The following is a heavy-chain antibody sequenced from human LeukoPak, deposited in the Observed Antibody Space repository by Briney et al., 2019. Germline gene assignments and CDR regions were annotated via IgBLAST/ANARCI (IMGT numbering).Heavy chain of an antibody. D-gene: IGHD3-16*01. Sequence: GGSLRLSCAASGFTVSNNYMSWVRQAPGEGLEWVSIIYSGGSTYYADSVKGRFTISRDNSINTLYLQMNSLRAEDTAVYYCANVMRNAFDIWGQGTMVTVS. CDR3: ANVMRNAFDI. CDR1: GFTVSNNY. CDR2: IYSGGST. J-gene: IGHJ3*02. V-gene: IGHV3-53*01.